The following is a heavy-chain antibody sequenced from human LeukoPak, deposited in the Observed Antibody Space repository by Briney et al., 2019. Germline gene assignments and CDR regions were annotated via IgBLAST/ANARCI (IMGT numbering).Heavy chain of an antibody. CDR3: ARVRDKHIVVVTAIDY. Sequence: PGGSLRLSCAASGFTFSSYSMNWVRQAPGKGLEWVSSISSSSSYIYYADSVKGRFTISRDNAKNSLYLQMNSLRAEDTAVYYRARVRDKHIVVVTAIDYWGQGTLVTVSS. J-gene: IGHJ4*02. CDR1: GFTFSSYS. D-gene: IGHD2-21*02. V-gene: IGHV3-21*01. CDR2: ISSSSSYI.